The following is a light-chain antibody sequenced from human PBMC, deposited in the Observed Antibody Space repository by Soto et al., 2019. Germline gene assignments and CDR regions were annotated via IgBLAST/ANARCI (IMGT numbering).Light chain of an antibody. CDR1: QSLRSTY. J-gene: IGKJ2*01. CDR3: HCRDFATSRVYT. CDR2: GGS. Sequence: IVLTQSPGTLSLSPGEEATLSCRASQSLRSTYIAWYQQRAGQAPRLLIYGGSSRATGIPDRFSGSGAGTDFSLTISRLDPEDSAVYFCHCRDFATSRVYTFGQGTRVEI. V-gene: IGKV3-20*01.